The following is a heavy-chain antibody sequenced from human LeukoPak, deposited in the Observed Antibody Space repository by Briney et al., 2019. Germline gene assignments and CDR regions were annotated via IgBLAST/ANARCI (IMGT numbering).Heavy chain of an antibody. Sequence: GGSLRLSCVASRFSFSSYAMHWVRQTPGKGLEYVSGINSNGGSTHYANSVKGRFTISRDNSKHTLYLQMGSLRTEDMAVYYCARAATVTAESALGYWGQGTLVTVSS. J-gene: IGHJ4*02. CDR1: RFSFSSYA. CDR3: ARAATVTAESALGY. V-gene: IGHV3-64*01. D-gene: IGHD4-17*01. CDR2: INSNGGST.